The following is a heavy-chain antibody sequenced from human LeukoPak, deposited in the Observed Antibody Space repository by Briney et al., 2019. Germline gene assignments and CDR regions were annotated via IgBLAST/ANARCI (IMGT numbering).Heavy chain of an antibody. D-gene: IGHD5-18*01. CDR3: ASGGLQLWGPNF. J-gene: IGHJ4*02. CDR2: ISSSGSTI. Sequence: PGGSLRLSCAASGFTFSSYEMNWVRQAPGKWLEWVSYISSSGSTIYYADSVKGRFTISRDNAKNSLYLQMNSLRAEDTAVYYCASGGLQLWGPNFGGQGTLVTVSS. V-gene: IGHV3-48*03. CDR1: GFTFSSYE.